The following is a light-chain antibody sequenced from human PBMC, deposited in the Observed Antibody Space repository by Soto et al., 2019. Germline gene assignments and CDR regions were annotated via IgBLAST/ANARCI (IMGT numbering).Light chain of an antibody. CDR1: QSVNTN. CDR3: QQRSAGVT. V-gene: IGKV3D-15*01. CDR2: GAS. Sequence: EIVMTQSPATLSVSPGERATFSCRASQSVNTNLAWYQLKPGQAPRLLVYGASIRATATPPRFSGSGSGTDFTLTISSLEPEDFAVYYCQQRSAGVTFGQGTRLEI. J-gene: IGKJ5*01.